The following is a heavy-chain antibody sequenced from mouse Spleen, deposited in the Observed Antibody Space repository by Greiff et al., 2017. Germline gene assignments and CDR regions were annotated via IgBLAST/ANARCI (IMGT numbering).Heavy chain of an antibody. CDR3: AMNWDHNWYFDV. CDR1: GYTFTSYW. J-gene: IGHJ1*01. V-gene: IGHV1-52*01. CDR2: IDPSDSET. D-gene: IGHD4-1*01. Sequence: QVQLKQPGAELVRPGSSVKLSCKASGYTFTSYWMHWVKQRPIQGLEWIGNIDPSDSETHYNQKFKDKATLTVDKSSSTAYMQLSSLTSEDSAVYYCAMNWDHNWYFDVWGAGTTVTVSS.